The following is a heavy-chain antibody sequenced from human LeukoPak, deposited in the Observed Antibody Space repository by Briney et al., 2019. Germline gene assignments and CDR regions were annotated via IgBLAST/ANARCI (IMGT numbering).Heavy chain of an antibody. J-gene: IGHJ4*02. D-gene: IGHD3-10*01. V-gene: IGHV3-9*01. Sequence: GRSLRLSCAASGFTFDDYAMHWVRQAPGKGLEWVSGISWNSDSIGYADSVKGRFTISRDNAENSLYLQMNSLRAEDTALYYCTRGFGRTGYHGRVLDYCVQGTLVNVSS. CDR2: ISWNSDSI. CDR1: GFTFDDYA. CDR3: TRGFGRTGYHGRVLDY.